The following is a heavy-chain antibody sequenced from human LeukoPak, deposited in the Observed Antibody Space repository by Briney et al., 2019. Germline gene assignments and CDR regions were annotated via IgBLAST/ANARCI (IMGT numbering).Heavy chain of an antibody. CDR2: IYSGGST. Sequence: GGSLRLSCAASGFTVSSNYTSWVRQAPGKGLEWVSVIYSGGSTYYADSVKGRFTISRDNSKNTLYLQMNSLRAEDTAVYYCARGAVAAAGTIDYWGQGTLVTVSS. CDR1: GFTVSSNY. CDR3: ARGAVAAAGTIDY. J-gene: IGHJ4*02. V-gene: IGHV3-66*01. D-gene: IGHD6-13*01.